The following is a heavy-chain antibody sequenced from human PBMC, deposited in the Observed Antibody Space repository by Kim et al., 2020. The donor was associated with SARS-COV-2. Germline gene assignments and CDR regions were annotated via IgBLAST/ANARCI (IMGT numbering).Heavy chain of an antibody. Sequence: SETLSLTCTVSGGSISSSSYYWGWIRQPPGKGLEWIGSIYYSGSTYYNPSLKSRVTISVDTSKNQFSLKLSSVTAADTAVYYCARSIVVVITTGFDYWGQGTLVTVSS. J-gene: IGHJ4*02. CDR2: IYYSGST. CDR3: ARSIVVVITTGFDY. V-gene: IGHV4-39*01. D-gene: IGHD3-22*01. CDR1: GGSISSSSYY.